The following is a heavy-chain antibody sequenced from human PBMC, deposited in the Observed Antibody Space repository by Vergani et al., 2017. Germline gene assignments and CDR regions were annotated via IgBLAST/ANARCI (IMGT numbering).Heavy chain of an antibody. CDR3: AKDSEGSSGYYYTFGDY. Sequence: QVQLVESGGGVVQPGRSLRLSCAASGFTFSSYGMHWVRQAPGKGLEWVAVISYDGSNKYYADSVKGRFTISRDNSKNTRYLQMNSLRAEDTAVYYCAKDSEGSSGYYYTFGDYWGQGTLVSVSS. D-gene: IGHD3-22*01. V-gene: IGHV3-30*18. CDR1: GFTFSSYG. CDR2: ISYDGSNK. J-gene: IGHJ4*02.